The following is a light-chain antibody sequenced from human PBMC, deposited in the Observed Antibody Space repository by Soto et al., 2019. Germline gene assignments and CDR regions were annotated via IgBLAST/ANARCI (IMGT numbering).Light chain of an antibody. J-gene: IGKJ5*01. V-gene: IGKV3-11*01. CDR2: GAF. CDR3: QQRNIWPPVT. Sequence: EIVLTQSPGTLSLSPGERATLSCRASPSVTNYLSWYQQKPFHPPMLLIYGAFNRAAGIPARFSGSGSGTDFTLTISSLEPEDSAVYYCQQRNIWPPVTFGQGTRLEI. CDR1: PSVTNY.